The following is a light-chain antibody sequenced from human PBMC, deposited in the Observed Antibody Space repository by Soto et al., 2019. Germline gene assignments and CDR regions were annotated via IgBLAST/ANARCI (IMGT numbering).Light chain of an antibody. V-gene: IGLV2-14*01. CDR2: DVS. CDR3: SSYTSSSTYV. CDR1: SNDVGFYNY. J-gene: IGLJ1*01. Sequence: SAPTQPSPRSWAPGQAITLPLPGTSNDVGFYNYVSWYQQNPGKAPKLMIYDVSNRPSGVSNRFSGSKSGNTASLTISGLQTEDEADYYCSSYTSSSTYVFGTGTKVTV.